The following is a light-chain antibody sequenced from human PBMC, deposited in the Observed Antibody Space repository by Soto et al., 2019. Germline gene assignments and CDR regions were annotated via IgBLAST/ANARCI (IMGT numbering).Light chain of an antibody. CDR2: VAS. V-gene: IGKV3-20*01. J-gene: IGKJ1*01. CDR3: HQYGSSPRT. CDR1: QSISSSY. Sequence: EIVLTQSPGTLSLSPGERATLSCRASQSISSSYLAWYQQKPGQAPRLLIYVASTRATGIPDRFSGSGSGTDFTLTISRLASEDLEVYDCHQYGSSPRTFGQETKVESK.